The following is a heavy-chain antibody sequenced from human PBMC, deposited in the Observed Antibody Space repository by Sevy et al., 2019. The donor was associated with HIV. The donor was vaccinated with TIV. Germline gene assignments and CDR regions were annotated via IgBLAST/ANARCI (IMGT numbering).Heavy chain of an antibody. CDR2: IFPGDSDT. V-gene: IGHV5-51*01. CDR3: ARARGIPHYYYGMDV. J-gene: IGHJ6*02. CDR1: GYSFTTYW. D-gene: IGHD1-26*01. Sequence: GESLKISCKGSGYSFTTYWIGWVRQMPGKGLEWMGIIFPGDSDTRYSPSCQGQVTISADNSISTAYLQWSSLKASDTVIYYCARARGIPHYYYGMDVWGQGTTVTVSS.